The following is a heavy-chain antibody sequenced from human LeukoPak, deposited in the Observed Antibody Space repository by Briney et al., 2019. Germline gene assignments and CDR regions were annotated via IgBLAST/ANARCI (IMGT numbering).Heavy chain of an antibody. CDR3: ARQYYDFWSGSYYYYMDV. V-gene: IGHV4-38-2*01. CDR1: GYSISSGYY. J-gene: IGHJ6*03. CDR2: IYHSGST. Sequence: SETLSLTCAVSGYSISSGYYWGWIPQPPGKGLEWIGSIYHSGSTYYNPSLKSRVTISVDTSKNQFSLKLSSVTAADTAVYYCARQYYDFWSGSYYYYMDVWGKGTTVTVSS. D-gene: IGHD3-3*01.